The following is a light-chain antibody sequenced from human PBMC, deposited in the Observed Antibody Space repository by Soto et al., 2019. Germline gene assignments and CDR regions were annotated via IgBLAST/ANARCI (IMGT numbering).Light chain of an antibody. CDR2: EVS. V-gene: IGLV2-23*02. CDR3: FSHAASSTFFYF. J-gene: IGLJ1*01. CDR1: SSDVGSYNL. Sequence: QSVLTQPASVSGSPGQSITISCTGTSSDVGSYNLVSWYQQHPGKAPKLMIYEVSKRPSGVSNRFSGSKSGNTASLTISGLQAEYEADYYWFSHAASSTFFYFFATWPKVTVL.